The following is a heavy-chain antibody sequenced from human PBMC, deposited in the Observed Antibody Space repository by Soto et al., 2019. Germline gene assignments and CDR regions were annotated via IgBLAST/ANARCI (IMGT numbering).Heavy chain of an antibody. CDR3: ARDRCSGGSCYSDC. V-gene: IGHV3-66*01. CDR2: LYSGGTT. Sequence: EEQLVESGGGLVQPGGSLTLSCAASGFSVSHNYMNWVRQAPGTGLEWVALLYSGGTTYYTDSVKSRFTVSRDSSKNTLYLQMDSLRVEDTAVYYCARDRCSGGSCYSDCWGQGALVTVAS. D-gene: IGHD2-15*01. CDR1: GFSVSHNY. J-gene: IGHJ4*02.